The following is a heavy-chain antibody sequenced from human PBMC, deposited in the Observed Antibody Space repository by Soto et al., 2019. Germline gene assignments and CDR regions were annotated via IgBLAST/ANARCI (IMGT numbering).Heavy chain of an antibody. Sequence: QVQLVESGGGVVQPGRSLRLSCAASGFTFSSYGMHWVRQAPGKGLEWVAVISYDGSNKYYADSVKGRFTISRDNSKNTMYMQMNSPRAKDTAVYYCAKPPAAAASYYYYGMDVWGQGTTLKVSS. CDR1: GFTFSSYG. V-gene: IGHV3-30*18. CDR3: AKPPAAAASYYYYGMDV. CDR2: ISYDGSNK. J-gene: IGHJ6*02. D-gene: IGHD6-13*01.